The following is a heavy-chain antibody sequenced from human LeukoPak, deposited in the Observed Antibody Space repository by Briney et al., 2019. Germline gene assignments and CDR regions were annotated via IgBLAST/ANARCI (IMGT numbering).Heavy chain of an antibody. CDR1: GGSISSSSYY. V-gene: IGHV4-39*01. CDR3: ARSARSNGYYYKVVFDY. CDR2: IYYSGST. J-gene: IGHJ4*02. D-gene: IGHD3-22*01. Sequence: SETLSLTCTVSGGSISSSSYYWGWIRQPPGKWLEWIGSIYYSGSTYYNPSLKGRVTISVDTSSNQFSLNLSSVTAADTAVYYCARSARSNGYYYKVVFDYWGQGTLVTVSS.